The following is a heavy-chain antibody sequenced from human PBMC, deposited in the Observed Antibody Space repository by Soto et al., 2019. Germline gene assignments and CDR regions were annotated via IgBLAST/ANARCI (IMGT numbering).Heavy chain of an antibody. D-gene: IGHD3-10*01. CDR1: GFPFSTTD. CDR2: IYGSGWDK. CDR3: ATNSGWFNA. J-gene: IGHJ5*02. Sequence: EVLLLDSGGGLVHPGASLRLSCAASGFPFSTTDMSWVRQAPGKGLEWVSTIYGSGWDKYYADSVKGRFTISRDNSQNIVYIQVRNLRPDDTAVYYWATNSGWFNAWGQGTLVIVSS. V-gene: IGHV3-23*01.